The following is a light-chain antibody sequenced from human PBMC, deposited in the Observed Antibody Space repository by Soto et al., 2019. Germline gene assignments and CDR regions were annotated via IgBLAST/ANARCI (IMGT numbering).Light chain of an antibody. CDR1: QSVSSN. Sequence: EIVMTQSPAILSVSPGERATLSCRASQSVSSNLAWYQHKPGQTPRLLIYDTSTRATGVPARFSGSRSGTEFTLTINSLQSEDFAVYYCQRYNNWPLTFGGGTKVDIK. V-gene: IGKV3-15*01. CDR3: QRYNNWPLT. CDR2: DTS. J-gene: IGKJ4*01.